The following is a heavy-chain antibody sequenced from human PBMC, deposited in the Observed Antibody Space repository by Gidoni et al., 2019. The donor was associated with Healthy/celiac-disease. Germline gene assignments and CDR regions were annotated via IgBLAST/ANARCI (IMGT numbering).Heavy chain of an antibody. Sequence: EVQLVESGGVVVQPGGSLRLSCAASGFTFADYAMHWFRQAPGKGLAWVSLISWDGGSTYYADSVKGRFTISRDNSKNSLYLQMNSLRAEDTALYYCEKDLWPYVDTAKGYRGYYYYYGMDVWGQGTTVTVSS. CDR3: EKDLWPYVDTAKGYRGYYYYYGMDV. V-gene: IGHV3-43D*03. CDR2: ISWDGGST. D-gene: IGHD5-18*01. CDR1: GFTFADYA. J-gene: IGHJ6*02.